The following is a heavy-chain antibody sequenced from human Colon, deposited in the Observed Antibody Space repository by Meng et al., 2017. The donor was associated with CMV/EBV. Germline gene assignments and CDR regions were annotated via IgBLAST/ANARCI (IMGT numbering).Heavy chain of an antibody. Sequence: SETLSLTCTVSSESVSSSIHYWAWIRQPPRGGLEWIATAYYNGARQYNPYLKSRVTVSMDTSKNQFALRMISVTAADTAVYYCAKELRGIEYFPNGAPGLDYWGQGARVTVSS. D-gene: IGHD3-9*01. CDR2: AYYNGAR. V-gene: IGHV4-39*06. CDR3: AKELRGIEYFPNGAPGLDY. CDR1: SESVSSSIHY. J-gene: IGHJ4*02.